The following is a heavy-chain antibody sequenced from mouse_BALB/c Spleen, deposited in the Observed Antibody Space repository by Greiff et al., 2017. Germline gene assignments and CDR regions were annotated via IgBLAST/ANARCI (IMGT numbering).Heavy chain of an antibody. V-gene: IGHV5-6*01. Sequence: DVHLVESGGDLVKPGGSLKLSCAASGFTFSSYGMSWVRQTPDKRLEWVATISSGGSYTYYPDSVKGRFTISRDNAKNTLYLQMSSLKSEDTAMYYCASPDPTAFDVWGAGTTVTVSS. CDR2: ISSGGSYT. CDR1: GFTFSSYG. D-gene: IGHD2-10*01. CDR3: ASPDPTAFDV. J-gene: IGHJ1*01.